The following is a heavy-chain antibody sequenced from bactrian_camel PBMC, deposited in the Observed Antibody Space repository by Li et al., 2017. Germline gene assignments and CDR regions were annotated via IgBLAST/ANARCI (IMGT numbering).Heavy chain of an antibody. CDR2: FDTGGST. J-gene: IGHJ4*01. CDR1: GHRYQYSSYC. Sequence: HVQLVESGGGSVESGGSLKLSCVGSGHRYQYSSYCMAWFRQAPGKEREWVSSFDTGGSTTYADSVRGRFTISKDNDKKTLYLQMDSLKPEDSATYICAASRAWRCDALPYNYWGQGTQVTVS. CDR3: AASRAWRCDALPYNY. V-gene: IGHV3S33*01. D-gene: IGHD2*01.